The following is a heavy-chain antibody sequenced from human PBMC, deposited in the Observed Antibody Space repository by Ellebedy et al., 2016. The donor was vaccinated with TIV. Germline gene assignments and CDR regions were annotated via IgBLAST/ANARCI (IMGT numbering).Heavy chain of an antibody. CDR1: GFTFSNYW. CDR3: ARALGGYNYNY. V-gene: IGHV3-7*03. Sequence: GESLKISCVASGFTFSNYWMNWVRQAPGKGLEWVANIRQDGGDKNYADSVRGRFTISRDNAKNSLYLQMNSLRAEDTAVYYCARALGGYNYNYWGQGTLVTVSS. D-gene: IGHD5-24*01. CDR2: IRQDGGDK. J-gene: IGHJ4*02.